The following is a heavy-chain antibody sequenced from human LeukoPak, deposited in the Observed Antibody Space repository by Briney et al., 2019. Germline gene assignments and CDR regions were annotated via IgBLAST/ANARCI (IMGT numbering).Heavy chain of an antibody. D-gene: IGHD3-10*01. Sequence: ASVNVSCNASGYTFTSYGVSWVRTAPGQGLEWMGCITAYNDKTNYAQKLHGRVTMTKDTSTSTAYMELRSLRSDDTAVYYCARALLWFGEPSHIDYWGQGTLVTAS. CDR3: ARALLWFGEPSHIDY. J-gene: IGHJ4*02. V-gene: IGHV1-18*01. CDR1: GYTFTSYG. CDR2: ITAYNDKT.